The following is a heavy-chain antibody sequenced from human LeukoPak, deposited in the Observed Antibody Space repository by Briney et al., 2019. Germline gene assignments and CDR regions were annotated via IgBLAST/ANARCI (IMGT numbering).Heavy chain of an antibody. Sequence: GGSLRLSCAASGFTFDDYAMHWVRQAPGKGLEWVSGINWNSDSRGYADSVKGRFIIFRDNAKNSLYLQMNSLRAEDTAVYYCASLMESYYYYYMDVWGKGTTVTVSS. CDR3: ASLMESYYYYYMDV. CDR1: GFTFDDYA. J-gene: IGHJ6*03. CDR2: INWNSDSR. V-gene: IGHV3-9*01. D-gene: IGHD3-3*01.